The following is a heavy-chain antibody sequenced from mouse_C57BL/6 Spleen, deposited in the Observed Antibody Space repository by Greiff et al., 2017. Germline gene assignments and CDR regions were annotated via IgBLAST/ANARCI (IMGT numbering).Heavy chain of an antibody. CDR1: GFSLTSYG. CDR3: ASYGYDFPYAMDY. D-gene: IGHD2-2*01. J-gene: IGHJ4*01. V-gene: IGHV2-2*01. Sequence: VKLVESGPGLVQPSQSLSITCTVSGFSLTSYGVHWVRQSPGKGLEWLGVIWSGGSTDYHAAFISRLSISKDNSKSQVFFKRNSLQADDTAIYYCASYGYDFPYAMDYWGQGASVTVSS. CDR2: IWSGGST.